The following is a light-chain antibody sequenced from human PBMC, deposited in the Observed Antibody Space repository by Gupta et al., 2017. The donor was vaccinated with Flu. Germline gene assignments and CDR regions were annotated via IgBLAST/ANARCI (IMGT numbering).Light chain of an antibody. CDR3: QPYGISLREGV. Sequence: VSIPWTGSRSKIGAGYEVQWYQQHPRTAPKVVISNNSHRPPGLPDRLAGSNSCTSPSLAITGLQAEDEADYYGQPYGISLREGVFGGKTKLTVL. V-gene: IGLV1-40*01. CDR1: RSKIGAGYE. J-gene: IGLJ3*02. CDR2: NNS.